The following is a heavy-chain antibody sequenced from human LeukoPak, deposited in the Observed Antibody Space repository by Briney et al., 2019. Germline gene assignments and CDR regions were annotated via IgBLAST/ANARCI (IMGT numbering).Heavy chain of an antibody. Sequence: GGSLRLSCAASGFTFSSYAMTWVRQAPGKGLEWVSVIYSGGTTYYAASVKGRFTISRDNSKNTLDLQMNSLRAEDTAVYYCARVGVVVTPYGMDVWGQGTTVTVSS. CDR3: ARVGVVVTPYGMDV. CDR1: GFTFSSYA. J-gene: IGHJ6*02. CDR2: IYSGGTT. V-gene: IGHV3-53*01. D-gene: IGHD3-22*01.